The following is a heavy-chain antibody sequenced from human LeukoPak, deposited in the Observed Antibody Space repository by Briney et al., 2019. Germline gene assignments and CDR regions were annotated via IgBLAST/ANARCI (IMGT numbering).Heavy chain of an antibody. Sequence: SETLSLTCAVYGGSFSGYYWSWIRQPPGKGLEWIGEINHSESTNYNPSLKSRVTISVDTSKNQFSLKLSSVTAADTAVYYCARLNGLCFGELPFDYWGQGTLVTVSS. CDR1: GGSFSGYY. J-gene: IGHJ4*02. D-gene: IGHD3-10*01. V-gene: IGHV4-34*01. CDR2: INHSEST. CDR3: ARLNGLCFGELPFDY.